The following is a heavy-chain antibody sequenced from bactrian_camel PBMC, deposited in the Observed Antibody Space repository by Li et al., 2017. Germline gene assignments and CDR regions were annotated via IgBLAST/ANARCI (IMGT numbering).Heavy chain of an antibody. D-gene: IGHD5*01. CDR2: TTLGGFGS. J-gene: IGHJ4*01. CDR3: ATESLGTWAANNY. Sequence: HVQLVESGGGSVQAGGSLRLSCAASGYTAVLNCMGWFRQAPGKEREGVAVTTLGGFGSYYADAVKGRFTISRDNAKNTVYLQMNSLKSEDTALYYCATESLGTWAANNYWGQGTQVTVS. CDR1: GYTAVLNC. V-gene: IGHV3S1*01.